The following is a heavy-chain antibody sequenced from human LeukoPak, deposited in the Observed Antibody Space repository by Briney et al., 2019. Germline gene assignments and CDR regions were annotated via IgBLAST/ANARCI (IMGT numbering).Heavy chain of an antibody. J-gene: IGHJ6*02. Sequence: ASVKVSCKASDYTFINFGISWVRQAPGQGLEWMGWIYAYSANTNYAQRLQGRVTMTIDTSTSTAYMELRSLGSDDTAVYYCARMSLSSGWYWSHYYYYGMDVWGQGTTVTVSS. CDR1: DYTFINFG. CDR2: IYAYSANT. CDR3: ARMSLSSGWYWSHYYYYGMDV. D-gene: IGHD6-19*01. V-gene: IGHV1-18*01.